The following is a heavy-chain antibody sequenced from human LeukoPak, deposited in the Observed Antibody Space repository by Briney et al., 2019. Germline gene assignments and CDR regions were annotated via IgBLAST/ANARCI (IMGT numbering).Heavy chain of an antibody. V-gene: IGHV4-61*01. CDR1: GGSVSSGSYY. D-gene: IGHD3-22*01. Sequence: SETLSLTCTVSGGSVSSGSYYWSWIRQPPGKGLEWIGYIYYSGSTNYNPSLKSRVTISVDTSKNQFSLKLSSVTAADTAVYYCARGPDFYDSSGYYPIWGQGTLVTVSS. CDR3: ARGPDFYDSSGYYPI. CDR2: IYYSGST. J-gene: IGHJ4*02.